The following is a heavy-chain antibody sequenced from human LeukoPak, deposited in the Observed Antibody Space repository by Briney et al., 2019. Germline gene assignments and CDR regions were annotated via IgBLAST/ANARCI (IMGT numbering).Heavy chain of an antibody. V-gene: IGHV2-5*02. CDR1: GFSLSTSGVG. CDR2: IYWDDDK. J-gene: IGHJ4*02. Sequence: PGPTLVNPTQTLTLTCTFSGFSLSTSGVGVGWIRQPPGKALDWLALIYWDDDKRYSPSLKSRLTITKDTPKNHVVLTMTNMDPVDTATYYCAHWAHYRYFDYWGQGTLVTVSS. D-gene: IGHD3-16*02. CDR3: AHWAHYRYFDY.